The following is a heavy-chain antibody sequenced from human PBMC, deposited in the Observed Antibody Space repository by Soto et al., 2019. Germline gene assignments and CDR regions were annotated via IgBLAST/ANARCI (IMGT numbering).Heavy chain of an antibody. J-gene: IGHJ4*02. CDR1: GFTFSSFA. Sequence: PGGSLRLSCAASGFTFSSFAMNWARQAPGKGLEWVSVTSGSGGTTYYADSVKGRFTISRDNSKNTLYLQMQSLRAEDTAVYYWAKSKTGIPDYFDSWGQGTLVTVSS. CDR3: AKSKTGIPDYFDS. V-gene: IGHV3-23*01. CDR2: TSGSGGTT. D-gene: IGHD3-10*01.